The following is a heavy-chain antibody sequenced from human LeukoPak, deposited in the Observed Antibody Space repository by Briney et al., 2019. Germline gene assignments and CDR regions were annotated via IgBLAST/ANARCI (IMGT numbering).Heavy chain of an antibody. D-gene: IGHD3-16*01. J-gene: IGHJ5*02. V-gene: IGHV3-7*01. CDR3: TRGLGEHGGVSDR. CDR2: IKHDGSEQ. Sequence: PGGSLRLSCAASGSIFTSNRMNWVRQAPGKGLEWVANIKHDGSEQIYVDSVKGRFTISRDNAKDSVYLQMNSLRAEDTAVYYCTRGLGEHGGVSDRWGQGTLVIVS. CDR1: GSIFTSNR.